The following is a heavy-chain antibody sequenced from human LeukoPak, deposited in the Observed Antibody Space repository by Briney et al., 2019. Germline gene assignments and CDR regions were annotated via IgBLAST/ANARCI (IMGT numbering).Heavy chain of an antibody. V-gene: IGHV3-74*01. D-gene: IGHD2-21*01. CDR1: GFTFSSYL. J-gene: IGHJ4*02. CDR3: VRDPPGEGVDY. Sequence: SGGSLRLSCVASGFTFSSYLMHWIRQAPGKGLVWVSRINNDGSSTNYADSVKGRFTISRDDAKNTVYLQMNSLRGEDTAVYYCVRDPPGEGVDYWGQGTLVAVSS. CDR2: INNDGSST.